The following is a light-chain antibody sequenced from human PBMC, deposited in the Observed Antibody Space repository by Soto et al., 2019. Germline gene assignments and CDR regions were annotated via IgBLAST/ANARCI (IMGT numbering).Light chain of an antibody. CDR3: SSLTTSFTYV. CDR1: SSDVGAYNY. CDR2: EVS. V-gene: IGLV2-14*01. J-gene: IGLJ1*01. Sequence: QSVLTQPASVSGSPGQSVAVSCTGTSSDVGAYNYVSWYQQHPGKAPKLLLSEVSNRPPGVSDRFSGSKSGSTSSLPISGLQAEDEADYYCSSLTTSFTYVFXTGTKVTVL.